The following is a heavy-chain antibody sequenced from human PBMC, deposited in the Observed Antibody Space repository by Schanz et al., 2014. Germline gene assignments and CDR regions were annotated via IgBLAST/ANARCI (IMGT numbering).Heavy chain of an antibody. CDR3: AREQIMAAAGLVDY. CDR1: GFTFSDYY. CDR2: ISGTTSYT. J-gene: IGHJ4*01. Sequence: DLVESGGGLVKPGGSLRLSCAASGFTFSDYYMSWIRQAPGKGLEWVSYISGTTSYTNYADSVKGRFTISRDNAKNSLYLQMNSLRAEDTAVYYCAREQIMAAAGLVDYWGHGTLVTVSS. V-gene: IGHV3-11*05. D-gene: IGHD6-13*01.